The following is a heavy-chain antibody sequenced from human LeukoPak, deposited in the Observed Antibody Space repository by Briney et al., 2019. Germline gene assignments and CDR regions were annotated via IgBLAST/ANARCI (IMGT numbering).Heavy chain of an antibody. Sequence: GASVKVSRKASGYTFTSYGISWVRQAPGQGLEWMGWISAYNGNTNYAQKLQGRVTMTTDTSTSTAYMELRSLRSDDTAVYYCARQPERYNWNDGPDYWGQGTLVTVSS. CDR1: GYTFTSYG. CDR2: ISAYNGNT. CDR3: ARQPERYNWNDGPDY. J-gene: IGHJ4*02. D-gene: IGHD1-1*01. V-gene: IGHV1-18*01.